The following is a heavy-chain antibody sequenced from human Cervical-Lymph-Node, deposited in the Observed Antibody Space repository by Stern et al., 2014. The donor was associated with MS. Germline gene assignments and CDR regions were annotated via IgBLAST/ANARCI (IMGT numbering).Heavy chain of an antibody. V-gene: IGHV3-11*01. D-gene: IGHD3/OR15-3a*01. CDR3: ARKKRSYDF. J-gene: IGHJ4*02. Sequence: VHLVESGGGLVKPGASLRLSCEGSGFIFSEYYMTWIRQSPEKGLEWVSYISDSGETVYYEDSVKGRFTISRDNAKNTLYLQMNNLRVEDAGTYYCARKKRSYDFWGQGTLVTVSS. CDR2: ISDSGETV. CDR1: GFIFSEYY.